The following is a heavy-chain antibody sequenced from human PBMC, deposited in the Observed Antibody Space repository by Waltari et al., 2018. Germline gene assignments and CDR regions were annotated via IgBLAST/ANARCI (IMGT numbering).Heavy chain of an antibody. CDR2: FDPEDGET. CDR3: ATVPRGDHYYDSSGKFDY. V-gene: IGHV1-24*01. D-gene: IGHD3-22*01. J-gene: IGHJ4*02. Sequence: QVQLVQSGAEVKKPGASVKVSCKVSGYTLTELSMHWVRQAPGKGLEWMGGFDPEDGETIYEQKFQGRVTMTEDTSTDTAYMELSSLRSEDTAVYYCATVPRGDHYYDSSGKFDYWGQGTLVTVSS. CDR1: GYTLTELS.